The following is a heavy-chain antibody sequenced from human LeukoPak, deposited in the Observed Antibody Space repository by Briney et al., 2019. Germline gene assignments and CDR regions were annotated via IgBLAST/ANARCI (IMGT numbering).Heavy chain of an antibody. J-gene: IGHJ4*02. Sequence: SETLSLTCIVSNGSISSYYWSWIRQPAGKGLEWIGRIHTSGNTNYNPSLKSRVTMSVDTSKNQLSLKLSSVTAADTAMYYCAREGTTVVTRALDYWGQGTLVTVSS. CDR2: IHTSGNT. D-gene: IGHD4-23*01. CDR3: AREGTTVVTRALDY. CDR1: NGSISSYY. V-gene: IGHV4-4*07.